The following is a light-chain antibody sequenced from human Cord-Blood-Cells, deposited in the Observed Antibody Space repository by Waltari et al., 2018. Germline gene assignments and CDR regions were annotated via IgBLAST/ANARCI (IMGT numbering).Light chain of an antibody. J-gene: IGKJ2*01. Sequence: VIWMTQSPSLLSASTGDRVTISCRMSQGIRSNLAWYQQKPGKAPELLFYAASTLQSGVPSSFSVSGSGTDFTLTISCLQSEDFATYYFQQYYSFPYTFGQGTKLEIK. CDR3: QQYYSFPYT. CDR2: AAS. CDR1: QGIRSN. V-gene: IGKV1D-8*01.